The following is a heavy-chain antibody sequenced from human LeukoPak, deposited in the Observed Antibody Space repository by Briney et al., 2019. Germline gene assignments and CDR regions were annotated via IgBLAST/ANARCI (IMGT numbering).Heavy chain of an antibody. V-gene: IGHV3-23*01. CDR2: ISGSGGST. D-gene: IGHD2-21*02. CDR1: GFTFSSYA. CDR3: AKGCGYDCYRTDY. Sequence: PGGSLGLSCAASGFTFSSYAMTWVRQTPGKGLEWVSVISGSGGSTYYADSVKGRFTISRDNSKSTLYLQMNSLRAEDSAVYYCAKGCGYDCYRTDYWGQGTLVTVSS. J-gene: IGHJ4*02.